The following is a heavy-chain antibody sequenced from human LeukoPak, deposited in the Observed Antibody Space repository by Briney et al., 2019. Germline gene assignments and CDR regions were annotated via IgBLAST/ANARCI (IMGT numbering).Heavy chain of an antibody. Sequence: PSETLSLTCTVSGGSISNYYWSWIRQPPGKGLEWIGYIYYSGSAVYNPSLKARLFMSIDTSKNQFALELSSVTAADTAVYYCARLGSGYGFGYPPDNWGRGTLVTVSS. J-gene: IGHJ4*02. CDR2: IYYSGSA. CDR3: ARLGSGYGFGYPPDN. CDR1: GGSISNYY. D-gene: IGHD5-18*01. V-gene: IGHV4-59*08.